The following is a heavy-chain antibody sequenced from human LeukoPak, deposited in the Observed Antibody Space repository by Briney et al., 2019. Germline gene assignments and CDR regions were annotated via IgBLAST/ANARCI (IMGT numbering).Heavy chain of an antibody. CDR3: ARDRSSSWRLDY. CDR1: GGTFSSYA. Sequence: ASVKVSCKASGGTFSSYAISWVRQAPGQGLEWMGGIIPIFGTANYAQKFQGRVTITTDESTSTAYMELSSLRSEDTAVYYCARDRSSSWRLDYWGQGTLVTVSS. CDR2: IIPIFGTA. D-gene: IGHD6-13*01. J-gene: IGHJ4*02. V-gene: IGHV1-69*05.